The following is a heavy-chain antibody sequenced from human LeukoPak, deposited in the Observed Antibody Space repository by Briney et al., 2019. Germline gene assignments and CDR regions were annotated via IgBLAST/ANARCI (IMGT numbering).Heavy chain of an antibody. CDR2: IKSKTDGGTT. J-gene: IGHJ4*02. V-gene: IGHV3-15*01. CDR3: TIPAFTYYYDSSGPQDYFDY. CDR1: GFILSNAW. Sequence: MSGGSLRLSCAASGFILSNAWMSWVRQAPRKGLEWVGRIKSKTDGGTTDYAAPVKGRFTISRDDSKNTLYLQMNSLKTEDTAVYYCTIPAFTYYYDSSGPQDYFDYWGQGTLVTVSS. D-gene: IGHD3-22*01.